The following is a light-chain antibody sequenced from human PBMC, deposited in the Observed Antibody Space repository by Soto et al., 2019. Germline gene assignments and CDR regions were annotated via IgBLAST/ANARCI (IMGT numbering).Light chain of an antibody. Sequence: DIQMTQSPSSLSASVGDRVTITCRASQSISSYLNWYQQKPGKAPKLLIYAASSLQSGVPSRFSGSGSGTDFTITISSLQPEDFGTYYCQQSYSTPIFGGGTKVEIK. CDR1: QSISSY. J-gene: IGKJ4*01. CDR3: QQSYSTPI. CDR2: AAS. V-gene: IGKV1-39*01.